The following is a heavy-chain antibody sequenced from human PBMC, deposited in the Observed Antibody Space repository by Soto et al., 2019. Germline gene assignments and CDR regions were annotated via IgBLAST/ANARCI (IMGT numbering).Heavy chain of an antibody. D-gene: IGHD2-15*01. Sequence: QVQLVESGGGVVQPGRSLRLSCAASGFTFSAYAMHWVRQAPGKGLEWVAVISYDGTYKYYADSVKGRFTISRDNSKNSLALEMEQMTAEETAVYYCARDPRLGVEVVVSFDYWGQGTLVSGSS. CDR2: ISYDGTYK. CDR3: ARDPRLGVEVVVSFDY. J-gene: IGHJ4*02. V-gene: IGHV3-30*04. CDR1: GFTFSAYA.